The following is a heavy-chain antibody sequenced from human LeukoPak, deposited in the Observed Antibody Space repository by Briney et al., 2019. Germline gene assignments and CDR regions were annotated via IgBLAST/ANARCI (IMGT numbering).Heavy chain of an antibody. J-gene: IGHJ4*02. CDR2: IYYSGST. CDR3: ARDLNGATGDY. V-gene: IGHV4-39*07. D-gene: IGHD1-26*01. Sequence: KPSETLSLTCTVSGGSISSSSYYWGWIRQPPGKGLEWIGSIYYSGSTYYNPSLKSRVTISVDTSKNQFSLKLSSVTAADTAVYYCARDLNGATGDYWGQGTLVTVSS. CDR1: GGSISSSSYY.